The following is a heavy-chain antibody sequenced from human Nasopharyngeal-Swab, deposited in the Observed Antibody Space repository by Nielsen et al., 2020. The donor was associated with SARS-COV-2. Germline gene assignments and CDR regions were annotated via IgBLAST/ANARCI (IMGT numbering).Heavy chain of an antibody. D-gene: IGHD3-10*01. V-gene: IGHV3-33*01. CDR3: ARDFPLYGSGSYYNAD. J-gene: IGHJ4*02. CDR2: IWYDGSNK. Sequence: WIRQPPGKGLEWVAVIWYDGSNKYYADSVKGRFTISRDNSKNTLYLQMNSLRAEDTAVYYCARDFPLYGSGSYYNADWGQGTLVTVSS.